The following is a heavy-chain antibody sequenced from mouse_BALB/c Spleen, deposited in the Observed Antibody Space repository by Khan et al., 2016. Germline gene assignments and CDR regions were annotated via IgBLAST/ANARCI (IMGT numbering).Heavy chain of an antibody. Sequence: EVELVASGGGLVQPGGSRKLSCAASGITFSRFGMNWVRQAPEKGLEWVAYISRGRSTIYYADTLKGRFTISTDNPKNALFVQMTSLRSEDTAMYYCARVDYWGQGTTLTVSS. V-gene: IGHV5-17*02. CDR1: GITFSRFG. CDR3: ARVDY. CDR2: ISRGRSTI. J-gene: IGHJ2*01.